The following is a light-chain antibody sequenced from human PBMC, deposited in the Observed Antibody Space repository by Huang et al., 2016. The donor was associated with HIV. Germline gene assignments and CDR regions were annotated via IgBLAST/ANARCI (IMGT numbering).Light chain of an antibody. CDR1: QSISNY. CDR3: QQRSRT. Sequence: EIVLTQSPATLSLSPGERATLSCRASQSISNYLAWYQQKPGQAPRLLIYDASNRATGIPARFSGRWSGTDFTLTISSLESEDFAVYYCQQRSRTFGGGTKVEIK. CDR2: DAS. J-gene: IGKJ4*01. V-gene: IGKV3-11*01.